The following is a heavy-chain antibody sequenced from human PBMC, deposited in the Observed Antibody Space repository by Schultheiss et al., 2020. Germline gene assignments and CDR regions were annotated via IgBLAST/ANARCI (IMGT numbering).Heavy chain of an antibody. D-gene: IGHD3-16*01. V-gene: IGHV3-30*02. CDR1: GFTFSSYD. J-gene: IGHJ4*02. CDR2: SWLDGSKA. CDR3: AKERGSGVHRYYFGQ. Sequence: GGSLRLSCAASGFTFSSYDMHWVRQATGKGLEWVTVSWLDGSKAYYAESVKGRFTISRDNSKNTLYLQMNSLRTEDTALYYCAKERGSGVHRYYFGQWGQGTQVTVSS.